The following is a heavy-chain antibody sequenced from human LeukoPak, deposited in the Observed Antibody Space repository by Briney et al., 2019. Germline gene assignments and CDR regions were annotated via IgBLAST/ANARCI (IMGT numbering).Heavy chain of an antibody. J-gene: IGHJ4*02. D-gene: IGHD2-15*01. CDR3: ARDSEVQEEDISDFDY. CDR2: INTNTGNP. CDR1: GYTFTSYA. V-gene: IGHV7-4-1*02. Sequence: RASVKVSCKASGYTFTSYAMNWVRQAPGQGLEWMGWINTNTGNPTYAQGFTGRFVFSLDTSVSTAYLQISSLKAEDTAVYYCARDSEVQEEDISDFDYWGQGTLVTVSS.